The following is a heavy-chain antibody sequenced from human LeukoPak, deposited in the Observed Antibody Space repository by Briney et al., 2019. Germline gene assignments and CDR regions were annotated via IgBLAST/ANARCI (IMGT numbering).Heavy chain of an antibody. CDR2: IYHSGST. V-gene: IGHV4-30-2*01. CDR1: GGSISSGGYY. J-gene: IGHJ4*02. D-gene: IGHD6-13*01. Sequence: PSETLSLTCTVSGGSISSGGYYWSWIRQPPGKGLEWIGYIYHSGSTYYNPSLKSRVTISVDRSKNQFSLKLSSVTAADTAVYYCAREAGQQLPGRPYYFDYWGQGTLVTVSS. CDR3: AREAGQQLPGRPYYFDY.